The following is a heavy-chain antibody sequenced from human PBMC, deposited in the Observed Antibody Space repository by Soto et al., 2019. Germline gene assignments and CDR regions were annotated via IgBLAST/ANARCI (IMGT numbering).Heavy chain of an antibody. J-gene: IGHJ6*02. D-gene: IGHD3-3*01. V-gene: IGHV1-8*01. CDR3: ARGARDFWSGYYVVYGMDV. CDR2: MNPNSGNT. Sequence: ASVKVSCKASGYTFTSYDINWVRQATGQGLEWMGWMNPNSGNTGYAQKFQGRVTMTRNTSISTAYMELSSLRSEDTAVYYCARGARDFWSGYYVVYGMDVWGQGTTVTVSS. CDR1: GYTFTSYD.